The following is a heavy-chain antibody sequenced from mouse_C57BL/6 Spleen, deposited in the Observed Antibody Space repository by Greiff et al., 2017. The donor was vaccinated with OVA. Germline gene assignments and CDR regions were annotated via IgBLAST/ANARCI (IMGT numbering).Heavy chain of an antibody. V-gene: IGHV8-12*01. D-gene: IGHD2-5*01. CDR1: GFSLRTSGMG. CDR2: IYWDDDK. CDR3: ARSPYYSNYYFDY. Sequence: QVTLKVCGPGILPSSQTLSLTCSFSGFSLRTSGMGVSWIRQPSGKGLEWLAHIYWDDDKRYNPSLKSRLAISKDTSRNQVFLKITSVDTADTATYYCARSPYYSNYYFDYWGQGTTLTVSS. J-gene: IGHJ2*01.